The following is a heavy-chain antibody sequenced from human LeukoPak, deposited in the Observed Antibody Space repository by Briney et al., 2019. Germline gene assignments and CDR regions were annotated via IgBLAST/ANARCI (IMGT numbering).Heavy chain of an antibody. Sequence: ASVKVSCKASGGTFSSYGISWVRQAPGQGLEWMGWISAYNGNTNYAQKLQGRVTMTTDTSTSTAYMELRSLRSDDTAVYYCAREGHYDSSVLIDYWGQGTLVTVFS. D-gene: IGHD3-22*01. V-gene: IGHV1-18*01. CDR1: GGTFSSYG. J-gene: IGHJ4*02. CDR2: ISAYNGNT. CDR3: AREGHYDSSVLIDY.